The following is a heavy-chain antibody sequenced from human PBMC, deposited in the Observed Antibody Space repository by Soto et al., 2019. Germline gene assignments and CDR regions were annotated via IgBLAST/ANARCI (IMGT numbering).Heavy chain of an antibody. CDR3: ARSYSGYDLVSDY. CDR2: ISYDGSNK. J-gene: IGHJ4*02. Sequence: GGSLRLSCAASGFTFSSYAMHWVRQAPGKGLEWVAVISYDGSNKYYADSVKGRFTISRDNSKNTLYLQMNSLRAEDTAVYYCARSYSGYDLVSDYWGQGTLVTVSS. CDR1: GFTFSSYA. D-gene: IGHD5-12*01. V-gene: IGHV3-30-3*01.